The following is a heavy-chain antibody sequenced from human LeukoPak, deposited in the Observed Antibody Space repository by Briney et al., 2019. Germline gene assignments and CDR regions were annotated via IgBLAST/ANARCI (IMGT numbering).Heavy chain of an antibody. Sequence: PSETLSLTCSVSGYSISSGYYWSWIRQPPGKGLEWIGSIYHSGTTYYNPSLKSRVTMSVDTSKNQFSLKVSSVTAADTAVYYCARFYHDVSGYYGFDYWAQGTLVTVSS. V-gene: IGHV4-38-2*02. CDR1: GYSISSGYY. J-gene: IGHJ4*02. D-gene: IGHD3-22*01. CDR2: IYHSGTT. CDR3: ARFYHDVSGYYGFDY.